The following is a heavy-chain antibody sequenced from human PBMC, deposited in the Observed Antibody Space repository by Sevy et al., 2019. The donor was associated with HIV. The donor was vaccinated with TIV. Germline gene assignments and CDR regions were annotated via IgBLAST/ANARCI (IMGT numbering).Heavy chain of an antibody. CDR1: GYTFTGYY. Sequence: ASVKVSCKASGYTFTGYYMHWVRQAPGQGLEWMGWINPNSGGTNYAQKFQGRVTKTRDTPISKAYMELSRLRSDDTAVYYCGRVVYYYGSGSSGYMDVWGKGTTVTVSS. J-gene: IGHJ6*03. CDR3: GRVVYYYGSGSSGYMDV. V-gene: IGHV1-2*02. CDR2: INPNSGGT. D-gene: IGHD3-10*01.